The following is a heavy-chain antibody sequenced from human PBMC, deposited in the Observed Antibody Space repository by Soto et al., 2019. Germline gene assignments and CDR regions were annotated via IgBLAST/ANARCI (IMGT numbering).Heavy chain of an antibody. V-gene: IGHV1-2*02. J-gene: IGHJ3*02. CDR1: GYPVTAYY. CDR3: ARGGGVGVAGSAAFDM. CDR2: INPATGAA. D-gene: IGHD3-3*01. Sequence: QLHLVQSGAVVKKPGASVTVSCSASGYPVTAYYMHWVRQAPGRGLEWMGGINPATGAAKYTQTFQGRGIMTRDTSSSTVFMELSGLTSEDTAVFYCARGGGVGVAGSAAFDMWGQGTLVTVSS.